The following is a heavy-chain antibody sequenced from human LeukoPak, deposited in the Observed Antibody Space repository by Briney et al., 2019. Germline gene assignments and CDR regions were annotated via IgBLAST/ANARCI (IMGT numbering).Heavy chain of an antibody. J-gene: IGHJ4*02. D-gene: IGHD6-19*01. Sequence: GGSLRLSCAASGFTFSSYSMDGVRQAPGKGLEGVSSISSSSSYIYYADSVKGRFTISRDNAKNSLYLQMNSLRAEDTAVYYCARANPMDSSGWYDYWGQGTLVTVSS. CDR1: GFTFSSYS. CDR2: ISSSSSYI. V-gene: IGHV3-21*01. CDR3: ARANPMDSSGWYDY.